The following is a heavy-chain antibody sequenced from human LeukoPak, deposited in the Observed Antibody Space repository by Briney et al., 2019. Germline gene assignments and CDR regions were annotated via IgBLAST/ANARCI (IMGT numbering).Heavy chain of an antibody. D-gene: IGHD2-2*01. J-gene: IGHJ6*03. Sequence: SETLSLTCGVSGYPINNAYYWVWIRQPPGKGLEWIGSLYHPDSTYYNPSLKSRVTMSVDTSRNQFSLRLSFVTAADSAVYYCARQYDSYFYYYLDLWGTGTTVTVSS. V-gene: IGHV4-38-2*01. CDR1: GYPINNAYY. CDR2: LYHPDST. CDR3: ARQYDSYFYYYLDL.